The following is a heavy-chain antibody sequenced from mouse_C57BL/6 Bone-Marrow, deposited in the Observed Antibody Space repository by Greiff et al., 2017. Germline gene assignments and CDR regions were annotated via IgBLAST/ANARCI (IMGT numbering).Heavy chain of an antibody. V-gene: IGHV1-18*01. CDR1: GYTFTDYN. Sequence: VQLQQSGPELVKPGASVKIPCKASGYTFTDYNMDWVKQSHGKSLEWIGDINPNNGGTIYNQKFKGKATLTVDKSSSTAYMELRSLTSEDTAVYYVARSGGSSYVDWYFDVWGTGTTVTVSS. J-gene: IGHJ1*03. CDR2: INPNNGGT. CDR3: ARSGGSSYVDWYFDV. D-gene: IGHD1-1*01.